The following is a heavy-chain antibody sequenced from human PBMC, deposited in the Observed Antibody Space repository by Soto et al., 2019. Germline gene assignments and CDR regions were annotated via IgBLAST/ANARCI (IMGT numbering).Heavy chain of an antibody. CDR1: GFTLSDYY. Sequence: QEQLVESGGGLVKPGGSLRLSCAASGFTLSDYYMTWIRQAPGKGQEWISYISTNSRYTKYADSVKGRFTISRDDAKNSLYLQMNSLRVEDTAVYYCAWVYDILTSAWLDPWGQGTLVTVSS. CDR3: AWVYDILTSAWLDP. V-gene: IGHV3-11*05. D-gene: IGHD3-9*01. J-gene: IGHJ5*02. CDR2: ISTNSRYT.